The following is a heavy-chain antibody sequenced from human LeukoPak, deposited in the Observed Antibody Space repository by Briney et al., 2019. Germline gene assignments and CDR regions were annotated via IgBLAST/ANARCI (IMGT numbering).Heavy chain of an antibody. Sequence: ASVKVSCKASGYTFTTYYMHWVRQAPGQGLEWMGIINPSGGSTNYAQKFQGRVTMTRDTSTSTVYMELSSLRSEDTAVYSCARAAEDGWLQPPRYWGQGTLVTVSS. CDR2: INPSGGST. V-gene: IGHV1-46*01. D-gene: IGHD5-24*01. J-gene: IGHJ4*02. CDR1: GYTFTTYY. CDR3: ARAAEDGWLQPPRY.